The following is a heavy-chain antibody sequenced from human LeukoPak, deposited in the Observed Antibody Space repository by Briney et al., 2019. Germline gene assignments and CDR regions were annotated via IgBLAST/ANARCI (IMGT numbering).Heavy chain of an antibody. J-gene: IGHJ4*02. CDR3: ATYYDSGGYKWNY. CDR1: GGSISSYY. V-gene: IGHV4-59*01. Sequence: SETLSLTCTVSGGSISSYYWSWIRQPPGKGLEWIGYIYYSGSTNYSPSLKSRVTISVDTSKNQFSLKLSSVTAADTAVYYCATYYDSGGYKWNYWGQGTLVTVSS. D-gene: IGHD3-22*01. CDR2: IYYSGST.